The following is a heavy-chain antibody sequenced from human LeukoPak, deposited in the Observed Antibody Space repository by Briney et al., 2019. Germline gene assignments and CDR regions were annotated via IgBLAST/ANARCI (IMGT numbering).Heavy chain of an antibody. CDR2: ISSSSSYI. J-gene: IGHJ4*02. V-gene: IGHV3-21*01. Sequence: SGGSLRLSCAASGFTFSSYSTNWVRQAPGKGLEWVSSISSSSSYIYYADSVKGRFTISRDNAKNSLYLQMNSLRAEDTAVYYCARAGGVVPAARFDYWGQGTLVTVSS. D-gene: IGHD2-2*01. CDR1: GFTFSSYS. CDR3: ARAGGVVPAARFDY.